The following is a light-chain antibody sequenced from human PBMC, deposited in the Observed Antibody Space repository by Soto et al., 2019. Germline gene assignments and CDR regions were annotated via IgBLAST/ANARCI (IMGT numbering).Light chain of an antibody. V-gene: IGKV1-5*01. Sequence: DIQMTQSPSTLSASVGDRVTITCRASQSISSWLAWYQQKPGKAPKLLIYDASSLESGVPSRFSGSGSVTEFTLTISSLQPDDFATYYCQQYNSYSPTFGQGTKVDIK. J-gene: IGKJ1*01. CDR3: QQYNSYSPT. CDR2: DAS. CDR1: QSISSW.